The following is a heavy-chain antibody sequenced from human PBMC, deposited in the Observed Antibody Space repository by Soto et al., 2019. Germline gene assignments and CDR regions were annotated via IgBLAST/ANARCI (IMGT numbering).Heavy chain of an antibody. V-gene: IGHV1-69*13. CDR1: GGTFSSYA. J-gene: IGHJ6*02. CDR2: IIPIFGTA. D-gene: IGHD5-18*01. CDR3: ARDDVDTAMPYGMDV. Sequence: ASVKVSCKASGGTFSSYAISWVRQAPGQGLEWMGGIIPIFGTANYAQKFQGSVTITADESTSTAYMELSSLRSEDTAVYYCARDDVDTAMPYGMDVWGQGTTVTVSS.